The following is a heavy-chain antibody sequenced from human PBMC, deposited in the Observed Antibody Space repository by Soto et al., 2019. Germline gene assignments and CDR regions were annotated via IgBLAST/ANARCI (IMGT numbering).Heavy chain of an antibody. CDR2: ITDSGSGT. CDR3: AKDLSVVFDY. D-gene: IGHD2-15*01. J-gene: IGHJ4*02. Sequence: GGSLRLSCAASGFNFSQYSMSWVRQAPGKGLEWVSAITDSGSGTHYADSVKGRFTISRDNSKNTLYLQLNSLRAEDTAVYYCAKDLSVVFDYWGQGTLVTVSS. V-gene: IGHV3-23*01. CDR1: GFNFSQYS.